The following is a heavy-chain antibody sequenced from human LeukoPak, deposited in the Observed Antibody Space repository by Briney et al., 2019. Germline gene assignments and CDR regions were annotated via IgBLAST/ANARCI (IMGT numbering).Heavy chain of an antibody. V-gene: IGHV3-30*02. Sequence: GGSLRLSCAASGFTFSSYGMHWVRQAPGKGLEWVAFIRYDGSNKYYADSVKGRFTTSRDNSKNTMYLQMNSLSAEDTAVYYCAKGLRDSSGWTFDYWGQGTLVTVSS. J-gene: IGHJ4*02. CDR3: AKGLRDSSGWTFDY. CDR1: GFTFSSYG. CDR2: IRYDGSNK. D-gene: IGHD6-19*01.